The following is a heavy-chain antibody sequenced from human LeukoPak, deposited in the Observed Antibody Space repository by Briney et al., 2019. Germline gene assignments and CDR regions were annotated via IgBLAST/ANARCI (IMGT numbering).Heavy chain of an antibody. CDR1: GFPFADYS. D-gene: IGHD3-22*01. V-gene: IGHV3-30*04. CDR2: MSFDGSFE. CDR3: ARDGNYYDSSGPADY. Sequence: PGGSLRLSCVASGFPFADYSLHWVRQAPGKGLEWVALMSFDGSFENFADSVKGRFTISRDNAKNTLYLQMNSLRAEDTAVYYCARDGNYYDSSGPADYWGQGTLVTVSS. J-gene: IGHJ4*02.